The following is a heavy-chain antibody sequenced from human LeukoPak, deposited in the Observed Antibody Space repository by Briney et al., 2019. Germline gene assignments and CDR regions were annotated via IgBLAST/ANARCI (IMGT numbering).Heavy chain of an antibody. V-gene: IGHV3-21*01. CDR1: GFTFSDYA. CDR3: AREMGYGNDAFDI. Sequence: GGSLRLSCAASGFTFSDYAMNWVRQAPGKGLEWVSSTSSSSNYLYYAVSVQGRFTVSRDNAKNSLYLQMNSLRAEDTAVYYCAREMGYGNDAFDIWGQGTMVTVSS. D-gene: IGHD5-12*01. CDR2: TSSSSNYL. J-gene: IGHJ3*02.